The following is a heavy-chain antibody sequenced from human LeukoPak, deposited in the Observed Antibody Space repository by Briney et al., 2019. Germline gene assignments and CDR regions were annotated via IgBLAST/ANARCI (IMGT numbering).Heavy chain of an antibody. CDR3: AKNGQSGFSFDP. CDR1: GGSLIGHY. Sequence: SETLSLTCAVYGGSLIGHYWSWIRQPPGKGLEWIGEGSESGGTKFNPSLKSRVTISADTSKNQFSLKVKSVTAADTAVYYCAKNGQSGFSFDPWGQGTLVTVSS. J-gene: IGHJ5*02. D-gene: IGHD3-3*01. CDR2: GSESGGT. V-gene: IGHV4-34*01.